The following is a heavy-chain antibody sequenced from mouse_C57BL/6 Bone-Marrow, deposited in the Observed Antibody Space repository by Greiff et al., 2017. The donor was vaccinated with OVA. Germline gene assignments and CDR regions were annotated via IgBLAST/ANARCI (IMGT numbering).Heavy chain of an antibody. CDR3: ARETGSPYYFDY. J-gene: IGHJ2*01. Sequence: VQLQQPGAELVKPGASVKLSCKASGYTFTSYWMHWVKQRPGQGLEWIGMIHPNSGSTNYNEKFKSKATLTVDKSSSTAYMQLSSLTSEDSAVYDCARETGSPYYFDYWGQGTTLTVSS. V-gene: IGHV1-64*01. CDR1: GYTFTSYW. CDR2: IHPNSGST.